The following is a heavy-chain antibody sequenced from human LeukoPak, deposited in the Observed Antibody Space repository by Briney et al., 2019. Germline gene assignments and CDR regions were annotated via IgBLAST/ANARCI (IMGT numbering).Heavy chain of an antibody. J-gene: IGHJ6*04. CDR2: ISSSGSTI. CDR3: ARAGLGYCSSTSCYTSGYYYYGMDV. D-gene: IGHD2-2*02. Sequence: GGSLRLSCAASGFTFSSYEMNWVRQAPGKGLEWVSYISSSGSTICYADSVKGRFTISRDNAKNSLYLQMNSLRAEDTAVYYCARAGLGYCSSTSCYTSGYYYYGMDVWGKATTVTVSS. V-gene: IGHV3-48*03. CDR1: GFTFSSYE.